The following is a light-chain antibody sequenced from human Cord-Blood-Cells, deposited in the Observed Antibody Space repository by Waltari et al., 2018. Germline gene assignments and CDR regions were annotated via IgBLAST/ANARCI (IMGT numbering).Light chain of an antibody. V-gene: IGLV2-8*01. CDR1: SSDGGGYNY. J-gene: IGLJ3*02. CDR3: SSYAGSNNFEV. Sequence: QYALTQPPSAPGSPGQSVTISCTGTSSDGGGYNYVSWYQQHPGKAPKLWIYEVSKRPSGVPVRFSGSKSGNTASLTVSGLQAEDEADYYCSSYAGSNNFEVFGGGTKLTVL. CDR2: EVS.